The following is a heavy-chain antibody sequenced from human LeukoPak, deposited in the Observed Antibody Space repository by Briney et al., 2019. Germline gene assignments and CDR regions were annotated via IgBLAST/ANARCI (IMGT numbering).Heavy chain of an antibody. V-gene: IGHV4-38-2*02. D-gene: IGHD1-1*01. Sequence: SETLSLTCTVSGYSISSGYYWGWIRQPPGKGLEWIGSIYHSGSTSCNPSLKSRVTISVGTSNNQFSLKVNSVTAADTAVYYCARDAGHQLSRRNYYAMDVWGQGTTVTVSS. CDR3: ARDAGHQLSRRNYYAMDV. CDR1: GYSISSGYY. J-gene: IGHJ6*02. CDR2: IYHSGST.